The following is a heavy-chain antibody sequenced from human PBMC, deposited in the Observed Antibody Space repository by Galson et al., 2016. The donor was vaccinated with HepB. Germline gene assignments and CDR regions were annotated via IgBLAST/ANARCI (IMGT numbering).Heavy chain of an antibody. CDR3: GRDRGYDFEGAWCDP. V-gene: IGHV1-18*04. J-gene: IGHJ5*02. CDR1: GYTFINYG. Sequence: SVKVSCKASGYTFINYGITWVRQAPGQGLEWMGWISAYNGKTDYAQKFQDRVTMTTDIYTNTAYMELRSLRSDDTAVYYCGRDRGYDFEGAWCDPWGQGTLVTVSS. D-gene: IGHD5-12*01. CDR2: ISAYNGKT.